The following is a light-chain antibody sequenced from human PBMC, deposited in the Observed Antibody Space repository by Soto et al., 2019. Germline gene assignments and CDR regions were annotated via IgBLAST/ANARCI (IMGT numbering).Light chain of an antibody. CDR2: DNT. V-gene: IGLV1-40*01. Sequence: QSALTQPPSVSGAPGQRVTISCTGSSSNIGAGSDVHWYQQLPGTAPKLLMFDNTNRPSGVPDRFSGSKSGTSASLAITGLQDEDEADYYCQSYDSGLSGYVFGTGTKVTVL. CDR3: QSYDSGLSGYV. CDR1: SSNIGAGSD. J-gene: IGLJ1*01.